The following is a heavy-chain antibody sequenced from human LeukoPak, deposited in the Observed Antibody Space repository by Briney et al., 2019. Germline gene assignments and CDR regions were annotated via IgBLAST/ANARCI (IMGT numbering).Heavy chain of an antibody. Sequence: SETLSLTCTVSGGSISSSSYYWGWIRQPPGKGLEWIGSIYYSGSTYYNPSLKSRVTISVDTSKNQFSLKLSSVTAADTAVYYWASEPPNIVGATSGDYWGQGTLVTVSS. J-gene: IGHJ4*02. D-gene: IGHD1-26*01. CDR1: GGSISSSSYY. CDR2: IYYSGST. CDR3: ASEPPNIVGATSGDY. V-gene: IGHV4-39*01.